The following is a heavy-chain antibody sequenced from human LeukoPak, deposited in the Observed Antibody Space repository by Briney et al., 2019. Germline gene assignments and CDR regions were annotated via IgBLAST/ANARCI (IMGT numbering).Heavy chain of an antibody. J-gene: IGHJ4*02. D-gene: IGHD1-14*01. CDR2: ISSSSSYI. V-gene: IGHV3-21*01. CDR3: ARASTGRFKEAY. Sequence: GGSLRLSCAASGFTFSSYSMNWVRQAPGKGLEWVSSISSSSSYIYYADSVKGRFTISRDNAKNSLYLQMNSLRAEDTSVYYCARASTGRFKEAYWGQGTLVTVSS. CDR1: GFTFSSYS.